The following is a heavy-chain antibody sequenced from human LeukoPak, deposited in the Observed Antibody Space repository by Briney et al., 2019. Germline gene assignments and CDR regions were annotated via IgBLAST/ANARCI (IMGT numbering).Heavy chain of an antibody. CDR3: ATDSMVGATDPYYYYGMDV. Sequence: KASGTLSLTCAVSGGSISSSNWWSWVRQPPGKGLEWIGEIYHSGSTNYNPSLKSRVTVSLDRSKNQFSLKLTSVTAADTAVYYCATDSMVGATDPYYYYGMDVWGQGTTVTVSS. J-gene: IGHJ6*02. CDR2: IYHSGST. D-gene: IGHD1-26*01. V-gene: IGHV4-4*02. CDR1: GGSISSSNW.